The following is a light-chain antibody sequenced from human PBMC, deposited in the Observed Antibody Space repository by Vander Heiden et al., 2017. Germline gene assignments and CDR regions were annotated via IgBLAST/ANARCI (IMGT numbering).Light chain of an antibody. CDR1: ALPKKY. J-gene: IGLJ2*01. V-gene: IGLV3-25*03. Sequence: SYDLTQPPSVSVSPGQTARITCSGDALPKKYAYWYQQKPGQAPVRVIYKDSERPSEIPERFSGSSSGTTVTLTISGVQAEDEADYYCQSADSSGTYVVFGGGTKLTVL. CDR3: QSADSSGTYVV. CDR2: KDS.